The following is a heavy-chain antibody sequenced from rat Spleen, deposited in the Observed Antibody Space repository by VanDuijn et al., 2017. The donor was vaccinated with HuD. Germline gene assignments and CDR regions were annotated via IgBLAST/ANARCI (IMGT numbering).Heavy chain of an antibody. V-gene: IGHV5S13*01. CDR2: ISTGADNT. Sequence: EVQLVESGGGLMQPGRSLKLSCAASGFTFSNYDMAWVRQAPTKGLEWIASISTGADNTYYRDSVKGRFTVSRDDANNTHYLQMDSLRSEDTATYYCAIHGGDSWGQGVMVTVSS. CDR1: GFTFSNYD. CDR3: AIHGGDS. J-gene: IGHJ2*01.